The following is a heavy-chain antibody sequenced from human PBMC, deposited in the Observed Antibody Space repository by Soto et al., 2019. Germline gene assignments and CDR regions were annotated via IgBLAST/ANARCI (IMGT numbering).Heavy chain of an antibody. V-gene: IGHV4-30-4*08. D-gene: IGHD2-21*01. Sequence: TLSLTCTVSGGSISSGDYYWTWIRQPPGKGLEWLGYIYYDGTTYYNPSLKSRLTMSIDTSKNQFSLKLNSLTAADTAVYYCARDRRWLSRGPNNWFDPWGQGTLVT. CDR1: GGSISSGDYY. CDR2: IYYDGTT. J-gene: IGHJ5*02. CDR3: ARDRRWLSRGPNNWFDP.